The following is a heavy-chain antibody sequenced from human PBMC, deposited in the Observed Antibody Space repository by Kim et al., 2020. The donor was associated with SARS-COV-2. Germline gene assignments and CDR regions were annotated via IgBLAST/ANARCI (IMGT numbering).Heavy chain of an antibody. CDR3: ARGGYASRGYSQYFVY. V-gene: IGHV3-33*01. CDR2: IWDDGSNK. J-gene: IGHJ4*02. Sequence: GGSLRLSCAASGFTFSSYGMTWVRQAPGKGLEWVSVIWDDGSNKYYADSVSGRFTISRDNFKNTLSLQLNSLRVEDTAVYYCARGGYASRGYSQYFVYWGQGTLVTVSP. D-gene: IGHD2-8*01. CDR1: GFTFSSYG.